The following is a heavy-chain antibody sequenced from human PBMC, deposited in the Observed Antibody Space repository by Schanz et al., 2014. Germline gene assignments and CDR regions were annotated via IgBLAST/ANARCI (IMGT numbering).Heavy chain of an antibody. V-gene: IGHV1-69*09. CDR2: IVPIAGIT. D-gene: IGHD2-15*01. CDR3: AKESEIVVVVGTSMSGDFHH. CDR1: GYTTFTDYY. Sequence: QVQLVQSGAEVKKPGASVKVSCKASGYTTFTDYYIHWVRQAPGQGLEWMGRIVPIAGITNYAQRFQGRVTITADRSTSTAYMELSSLRSEDTAVYFCAKESEIVVVVGTSMSGDFHHWGQGTLVTVSS. J-gene: IGHJ1*01.